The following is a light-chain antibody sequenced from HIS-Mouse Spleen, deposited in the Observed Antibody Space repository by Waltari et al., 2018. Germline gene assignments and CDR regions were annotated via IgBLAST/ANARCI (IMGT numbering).Light chain of an antibody. CDR2: DAS. CDR1: QSVRSY. CDR3: QQRSNWLT. V-gene: IGKV3-11*01. Sequence: EIVLTQSTATLSLSTGENATLSCRASQSVRSYLAWYQQKPGQAPRLLIYDASNRATGIPARFSGSGSGTDFTLTISSLEPEDFAVYYCQQRSNWLTFGGGTKVEIK. J-gene: IGKJ4*01.